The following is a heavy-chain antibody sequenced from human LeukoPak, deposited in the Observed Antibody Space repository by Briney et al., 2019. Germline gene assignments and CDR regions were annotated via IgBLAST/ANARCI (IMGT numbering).Heavy chain of an antibody. Sequence: TGGSLRLSCAASGFTFDDYGMSWVRQAPGKGLEWVSGINWNGGSTGYAASVKGRFTISRDNAKNSLYLQMNSLRAEDTALYHCARDHTAGDAFDIWGQGTMVTVSS. J-gene: IGHJ3*02. D-gene: IGHD6-13*01. CDR3: ARDHTAGDAFDI. V-gene: IGHV3-20*01. CDR1: GFTFDDYG. CDR2: INWNGGST.